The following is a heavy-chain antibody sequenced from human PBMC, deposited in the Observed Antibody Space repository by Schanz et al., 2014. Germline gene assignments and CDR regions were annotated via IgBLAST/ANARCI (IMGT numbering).Heavy chain of an antibody. CDR1: GFPFSDYF. V-gene: IGHV3-11*01. CDR2: IGNGGVTI. D-gene: IGHD3-10*01. Sequence: PGGSLRLSCSASGFPFSDYFMACIRQPPGRGLEWVSYIGNGGVTIYYADSVKGRFTISRDNSKNSLYLQMHSLRAEDTAVYYCARIGGSVFDYWAQGTLVTVSS. J-gene: IGHJ4*02. CDR3: ARIGGSVFDY.